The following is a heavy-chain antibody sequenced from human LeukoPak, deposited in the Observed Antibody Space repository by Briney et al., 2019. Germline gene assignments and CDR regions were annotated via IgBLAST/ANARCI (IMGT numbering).Heavy chain of an antibody. CDR3: ARGGVVITVDY. J-gene: IGHJ4*02. D-gene: IGHD3-22*01. Sequence: PSETLSLTCAVYGGSFSAYYWSWVRQPPGKGLEWIGETLHSGSTSYNPSLKSRVTISVDTSKNQFSLKLSSVTAADTAVYYCARGGVVITVDYWGQGTLVTVSS. CDR2: TLHSGST. CDR1: GGSFSAYY. V-gene: IGHV4-34*01.